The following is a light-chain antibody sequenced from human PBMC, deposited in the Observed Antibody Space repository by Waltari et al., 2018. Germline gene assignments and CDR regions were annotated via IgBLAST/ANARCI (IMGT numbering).Light chain of an antibody. Sequence: QSALTQPPSASGSPGQSVTLSCTGTSSDVGGYNYVSWYKQYPGKAPKVMIYGVNKRPSGVPDRFSGSKSGNTASLTVSGLQAEDEADYYCSSYVGYKNNYVFGTGTKVTVL. CDR1: SSDVGGYNY. J-gene: IGLJ1*01. CDR2: GVN. V-gene: IGLV2-8*01. CDR3: SSYVGYKNNYV.